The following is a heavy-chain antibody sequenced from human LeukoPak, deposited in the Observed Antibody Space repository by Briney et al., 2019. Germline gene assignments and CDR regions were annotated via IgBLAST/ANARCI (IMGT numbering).Heavy chain of an antibody. J-gene: IGHJ5*02. V-gene: IGHV4-34*01. CDR2: INHSGST. CDR1: GGSFSGYY. Sequence: PSETLSLTCVVYGGSFSGYYWSWIRQPPGKGLEWIGEINHSGSTNYNPSLKSRVSISVDTSKNQFSLKLSSVTAADTAVYYCARGSGVGATKSNWFDPWGQGTLVTVSS. D-gene: IGHD1-26*01. CDR3: ARGSGVGATKSNWFDP.